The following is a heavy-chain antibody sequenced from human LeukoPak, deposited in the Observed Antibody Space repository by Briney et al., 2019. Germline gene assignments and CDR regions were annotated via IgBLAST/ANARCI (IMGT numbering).Heavy chain of an antibody. V-gene: IGHV3-30*18. CDR1: GFTFSSYG. J-gene: IGHJ4*02. Sequence: GGSLRLSCAASGFTFSSYGMHWVRQAPGKGLEWVAVISYDGSNKYYADSVKGRFTISRDNSKNTLYLQMNSLRAEDTAVYYCAKGDDYVWGSYRSFPFDYWGQGTLVTVPS. CDR3: AKGDDYVWGSYRSFPFDY. CDR2: ISYDGSNK. D-gene: IGHD3-16*02.